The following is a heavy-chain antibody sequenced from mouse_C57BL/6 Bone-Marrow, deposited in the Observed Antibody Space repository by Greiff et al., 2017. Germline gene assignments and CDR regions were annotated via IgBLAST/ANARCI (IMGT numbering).Heavy chain of an antibody. CDR3: ARHRFAMDY. V-gene: IGHV5-6*01. J-gene: IGHJ4*01. Sequence: EVQGVESGGDLVKPGGSLKLSCAASGFTFSSYGMSWVRPTPDKRLEWVATISSGGSYTYYPDSVKGRFTISRDNAKNTLYLQMSSLKSEDTAMYYCARHRFAMDYWGQGTSVTVSS. CDR2: ISSGGSYT. CDR1: GFTFSSYG.